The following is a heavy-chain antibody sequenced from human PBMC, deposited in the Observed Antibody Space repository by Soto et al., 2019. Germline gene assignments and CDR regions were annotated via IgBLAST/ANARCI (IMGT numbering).Heavy chain of an antibody. CDR2: ISAYNGNT. V-gene: IGHV1-18*01. CDR3: ARANTIFGVVSNVRDYYYYYGMDV. D-gene: IGHD3-3*01. Sequence: ASVKVSCKASGYTFTSYGIRWVRQAPGQGLEWMGWISAYNGNTNYAQKLQGRVAMTTDTSTSTAYMELRSLRSDDTAVYYCARANTIFGVVSNVRDYYYYYGMDVWGQGTTVTVSS. CDR1: GYTFTSYG. J-gene: IGHJ6*02.